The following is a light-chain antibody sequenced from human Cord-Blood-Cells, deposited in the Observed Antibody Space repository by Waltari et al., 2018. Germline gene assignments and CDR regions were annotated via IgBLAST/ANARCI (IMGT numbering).Light chain of an antibody. J-gene: IGKJ1*01. Sequence: DIQMTQYPSSLSASVGDRVTITSRAIQSISSYLNWYQQKPGKAPKLLIYASSSLQSGLPSRFSGSGSGTDFTLTISSLQPEDFATYYCQQSYRTPTFGQGTKVEIK. CDR1: QSISSY. CDR2: ASS. V-gene: IGKV1-39*01. CDR3: QQSYRTPT.